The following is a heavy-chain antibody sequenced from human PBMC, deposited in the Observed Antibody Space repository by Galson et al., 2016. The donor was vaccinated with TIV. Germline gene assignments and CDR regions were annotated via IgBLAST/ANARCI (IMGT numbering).Heavy chain of an antibody. CDR3: ARPPYCGGDCYKYVL. V-gene: IGHV1-3*01. D-gene: IGHD2-21*01. Sequence: SVKASCKASGYTFTHYPIHWVRQAPGQRLEWMAWINAGNGNTKFSQKMQGRVTLTTDTSASTAYMELTSLRSDDTAVYYCARPPYCGGDCYKYVLWGQGTLVTVSS. CDR1: GYTFTHYP. CDR2: INAGNGNT. J-gene: IGHJ4*02.